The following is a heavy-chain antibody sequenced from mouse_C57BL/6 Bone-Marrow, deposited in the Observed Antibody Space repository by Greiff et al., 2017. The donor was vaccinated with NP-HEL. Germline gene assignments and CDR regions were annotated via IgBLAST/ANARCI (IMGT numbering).Heavy chain of an antibody. CDR2: IDPSDSYT. V-gene: IGHV1-50*01. J-gene: IGHJ2*01. CDR1: GYTFTSYW. D-gene: IGHD1-1*01. CDR3: ARRGYYGSSP. Sequence: QVQLQQPGAELVKPGASVKLSCKASGYTFTSYWMQWVKQRPGQGLEWIGEIDPSDSYTNYNQKFKGKATLTVDTSSSTAYMQLSSLTSEDSAVYYCARRGYYGSSPWGQGTTLTVSS.